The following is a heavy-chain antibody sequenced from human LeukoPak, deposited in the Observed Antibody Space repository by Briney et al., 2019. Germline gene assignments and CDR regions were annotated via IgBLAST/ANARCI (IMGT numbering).Heavy chain of an antibody. Sequence: GGSLRLSCAASGFTFSSYSMNWVRQAPGKGLEWVSYISSSSSTIYYADSVKGRFTISRDNAKNSLYLQMNSLRAEDTAVYYCARDGGSSFHDAFDIWGQGTMVTVSS. CDR1: GFTFSSYS. CDR2: ISSSSSTI. D-gene: IGHD1-26*01. J-gene: IGHJ3*02. V-gene: IGHV3-48*01. CDR3: ARDGGSSFHDAFDI.